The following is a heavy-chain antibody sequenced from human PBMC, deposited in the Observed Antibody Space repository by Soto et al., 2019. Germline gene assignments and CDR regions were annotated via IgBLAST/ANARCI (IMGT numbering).Heavy chain of an antibody. CDR1: GFTFSSCA. J-gene: IGHJ4*02. CDR3: AKKHPHSSTWGPFDH. Sequence: EVQLLESGGGLVQPGGSLGISCEASGFTFSSCAMSWVRQAPGKGLEWVSGISTSGGSTAYADSVKGRFTISRDNSKKTLYLQMNYLRAEDTAVYYCAKKHPHSSTWGPFDHWGQGALVTVSS. V-gene: IGHV3-23*01. D-gene: IGHD6-13*01. CDR2: ISTSGGST.